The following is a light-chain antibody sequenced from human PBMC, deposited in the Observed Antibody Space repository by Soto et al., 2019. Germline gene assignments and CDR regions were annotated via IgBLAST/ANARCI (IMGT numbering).Light chain of an antibody. CDR3: QQYDNLPLT. Sequence: DIQMTQSPSSLSASVGDRVTITCQASQDISNYLNWYQHKPGKAPRLLIYDASSLKGGVPSRFTGGGSGTDFTFTITSLQPEDIATYYCQQYDNLPLTFGGGTKVAIK. CDR2: DAS. CDR1: QDISNY. V-gene: IGKV1-33*01. J-gene: IGKJ4*01.